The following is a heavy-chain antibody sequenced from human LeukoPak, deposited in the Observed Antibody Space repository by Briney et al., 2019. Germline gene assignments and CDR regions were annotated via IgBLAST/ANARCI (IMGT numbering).Heavy chain of an antibody. CDR1: GYSFTDYY. CDR2: INPNSGGT. CDR3: ARADRLDGGPYLIGP. D-gene: IGHD2-21*01. J-gene: IGHJ5*02. Sequence: ASVKISCKTSGYSFTDYYMHWVRQAPGQGLEWMGWINPNSGGTSSAQKFQGRVTMTRDTSITTVYMEVSWLTSDDAAIYYCARADRLDGGPYLIGPWGQGTLVTVSS. V-gene: IGHV1-2*02.